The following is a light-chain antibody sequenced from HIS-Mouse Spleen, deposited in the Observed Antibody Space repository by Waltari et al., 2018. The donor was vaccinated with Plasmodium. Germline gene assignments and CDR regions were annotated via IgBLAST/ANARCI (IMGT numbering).Light chain of an antibody. J-gene: IGLJ2*01. CDR1: SSAVGSYNL. CDR2: EGS. Sequence: QSALTQPASVSGSPGQSLTISCTGTSSAVGSYNLVSWYQQHPDKAPKLMIYEGSKRPSGVSNRFSGSKSGNTASLTISGLQAEDEADYYCCSYAGSRMVFGGGTKLTVL. V-gene: IGLV2-23*01. CDR3: CSYAGSRMV.